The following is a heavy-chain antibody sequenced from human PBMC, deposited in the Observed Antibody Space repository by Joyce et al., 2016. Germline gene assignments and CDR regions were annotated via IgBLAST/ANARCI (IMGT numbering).Heavy chain of an antibody. CDR3: ARFNDVGWFQNAWYFDL. J-gene: IGHJ2*01. V-gene: IGHV3-21*01. CDR1: GFTFGSYS. D-gene: IGHD6-19*01. Sequence: EVQLVESGGGLVKPGGSLKFSCDASGFTFGSYSMNWVRQTPGRGLEWLSPMRGSSGYIYYADAIKGRFSISRDNAKKSLCLQMESLRSEDTGVYHGARFNDVGWFQNAWYFDLWGRGTPVTVSS. CDR2: MRGSSGYI.